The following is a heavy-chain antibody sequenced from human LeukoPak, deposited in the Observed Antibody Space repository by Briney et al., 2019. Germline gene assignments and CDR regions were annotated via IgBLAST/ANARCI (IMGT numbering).Heavy chain of an antibody. CDR3: ARDLAPYGSGTHNWFDP. CDR2: ISAYNGNA. D-gene: IGHD3-10*01. Sequence: ASVKVSCKASGYTFTSYGISWVRQAPGQGLEWMGWISAYNGNANYAQKLQGRVTMTTDTSTCTAYMELRSLRSDDTAVYYCARDLAPYGSGTHNWFDPWGQGTLVTVSS. CDR1: GYTFTSYG. V-gene: IGHV1-18*01. J-gene: IGHJ5*02.